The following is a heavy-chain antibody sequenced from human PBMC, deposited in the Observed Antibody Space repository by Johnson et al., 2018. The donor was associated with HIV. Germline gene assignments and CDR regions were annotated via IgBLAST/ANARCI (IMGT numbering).Heavy chain of an antibody. D-gene: IGHD4-17*01. J-gene: IGHJ3*02. CDR3: AKVRERPVTTRSDAFDI. CDR1: GFTFSDYD. V-gene: IGHV3-20*04. CDR2: INWNGGST. Sequence: VHLVESGGGVVQPGGSLRLSCAASGFTFSDYDMHWVRQATGEGLEWVSGINWNGGSTGYADSVKGRFTISRDNAKNSLYLQMNSLRAEDTALYYCAKVRERPVTTRSDAFDIWGQGTMVTVSS.